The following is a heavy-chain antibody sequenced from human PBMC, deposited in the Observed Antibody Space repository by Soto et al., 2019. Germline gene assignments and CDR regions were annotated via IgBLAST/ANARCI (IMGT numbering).Heavy chain of an antibody. CDR1: GFTFSSYA. CDR2: ISYDGSNK. CDR3: ARPLWRDDYNWGYFDL. V-gene: IGHV3-30-3*01. Sequence: QVQLVESGGGVVQPGRSLRLSCAASGFTFSSYAMHWVRQAPGKGLEWVAVISYDGSNKYYADSVKGRFTISRDNSKSTPYLQMNRLTPEDTAVYYCARPLWRDDYNWGYFDLWGRGTLVTVSS. D-gene: IGHD4-4*01. J-gene: IGHJ2*01.